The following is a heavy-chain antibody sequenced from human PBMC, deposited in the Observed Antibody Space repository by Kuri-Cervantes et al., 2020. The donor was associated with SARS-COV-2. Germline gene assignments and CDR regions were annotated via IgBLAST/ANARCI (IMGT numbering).Heavy chain of an antibody. J-gene: IGHJ3*01. CDR2: LRYDGSEK. Sequence: GGSLRLSCVASGFSLTNYGMHWLRQAPGKGLESIAFLRYDGSEKLYADSVKGRFTISRDTSKNTLYLQLNSPRVDDTAVYFCANDHQCSARRCYFVWGQGTMVTVSS. CDR3: ANDHQCSARRCYFV. V-gene: IGHV3-30*02. CDR1: GFSLTNYG. D-gene: IGHD2-15*01.